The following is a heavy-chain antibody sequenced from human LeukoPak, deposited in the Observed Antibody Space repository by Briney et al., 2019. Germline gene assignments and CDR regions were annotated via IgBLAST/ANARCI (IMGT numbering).Heavy chain of an antibody. CDR2: VCYSGRT. Sequence: DPLSLMCTVSGGSISSYCSNWLRHPAGEGLEWIGYVCYSGRTNYIPSLKSRVTISLDTSKNQFSLRLSSVTAADTAGYYCAATFPGTYEGLYYFDNWGQGTLVTVST. V-gene: IGHV4-59*03. D-gene: IGHD3-10*01. J-gene: IGHJ4*02. CDR1: GGSISSYC. CDR3: AATFPGTYEGLYYFDN.